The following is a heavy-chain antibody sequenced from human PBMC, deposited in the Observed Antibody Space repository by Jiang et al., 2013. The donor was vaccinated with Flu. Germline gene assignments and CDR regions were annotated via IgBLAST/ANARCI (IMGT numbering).Heavy chain of an antibody. CDR2: IYWDDDK. J-gene: IGHJ4*02. CDR3: AHRASSGSYQYKVYYFDY. CDR1: GFSLSTSGVG. Sequence: TQTLTLTCTFSGFSLSTSGVGVGWIRQPPGKALEWLALIYWDDDKRYSPSLKSRLTITKDTSKNQVVLTMTNMDPVDTATYYCAHRASSGSYQYKVYYFDYWGQGTLVTVSS. V-gene: IGHV2-5*02. D-gene: IGHD3-10*01.